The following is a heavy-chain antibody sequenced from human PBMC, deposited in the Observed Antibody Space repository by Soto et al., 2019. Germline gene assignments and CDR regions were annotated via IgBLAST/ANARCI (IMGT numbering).Heavy chain of an antibody. J-gene: IGHJ6*02. V-gene: IGHV5-51*01. CDR1: GYSFTSYW. Sequence: GESLKISCKGSGYSFTSYWIGWVRQMPGKGLEWMGIIYPGDSDTRYSPSFQGQVTISADKSISTAYLQWSSLKASDTAMYYCARHVYSSSKEYYYYGMDVWGQGTTVTVSS. D-gene: IGHD6-6*01. CDR3: ARHVYSSSKEYYYYGMDV. CDR2: IYPGDSDT.